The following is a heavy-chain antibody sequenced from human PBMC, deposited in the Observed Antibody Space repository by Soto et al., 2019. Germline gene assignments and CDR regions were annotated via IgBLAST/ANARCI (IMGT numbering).Heavy chain of an antibody. V-gene: IGHV4-31*11. CDR3: ARRAGNWFDP. CDR1: GGSISSGGYY. CDR2: IYYTGRT. J-gene: IGHJ5*02. Sequence: QVQLQESGPGLVKPSQTLSLTCVVSGGSISSGGYYWTWIRQHPGKGLEWIGYIYYTGRTYYNPSLTSRVTISVDTSKNLFSLKLSSVTAADTAVYYCARRAGNWFDPWGQGTLVTVSS.